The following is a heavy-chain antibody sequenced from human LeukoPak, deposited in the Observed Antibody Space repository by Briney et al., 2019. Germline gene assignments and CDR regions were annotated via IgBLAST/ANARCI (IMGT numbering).Heavy chain of an antibody. CDR1: GYTFTGYY. Sequence: ASVKVSCKASGYTFTGYYIHWVRQAPGQGLEWMGRINPNSGGTNYAQKFQGRVTMTRDTSISTAYMELSRLRSDDTAVYYFARGDSSGSQDAFDIWGQGTMVTVSS. J-gene: IGHJ3*02. V-gene: IGHV1-2*06. D-gene: IGHD3-22*01. CDR2: INPNSGGT. CDR3: ARGDSSGSQDAFDI.